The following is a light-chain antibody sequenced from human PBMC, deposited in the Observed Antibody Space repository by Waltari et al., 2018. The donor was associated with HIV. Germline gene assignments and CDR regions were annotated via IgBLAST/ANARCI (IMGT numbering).Light chain of an antibody. J-gene: IGKJ3*01. Sequence: EIVLTQSPATLSLSPGERATLSCRASQSVSSYLAWYQQKPGQAPRLLIYDASNRATGIPARFSGSGSGTDFTLTISSLEPEDFAVYYCQQRSNTFGPGTKVDIK. V-gene: IGKV3-11*01. CDR2: DAS. CDR1: QSVSSY. CDR3: QQRSNT.